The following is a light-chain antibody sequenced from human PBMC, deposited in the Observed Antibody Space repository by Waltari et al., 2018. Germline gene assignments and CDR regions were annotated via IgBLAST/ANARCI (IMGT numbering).Light chain of an antibody. Sequence: DFQMTQSPSTLSASVGDRVTITCRASQRISSWLAWYQQKQGQAPKLLIYKASTLQSGVPSRFSGNGSETEFTLTISSLQPDDFATYFCQQYYAFPRTFGQGTRVEV. V-gene: IGKV1-5*03. CDR2: KAS. CDR1: QRISSW. CDR3: QQYYAFPRT. J-gene: IGKJ1*01.